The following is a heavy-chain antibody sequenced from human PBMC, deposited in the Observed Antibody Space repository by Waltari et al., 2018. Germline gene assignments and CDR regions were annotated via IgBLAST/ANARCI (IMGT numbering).Heavy chain of an antibody. CDR1: GYSLIGDY. J-gene: IGHJ4*02. V-gene: IGHV1-2*02. CDR2: ISPHSGDT. Sequence: VQSGAELKKPGASVKVSCKTSGYSLIGDYLHWVRQAPGQGLEGMGWISPHSGDTNYAQKFQGRVTMTRDTSINTVYMELTSLRSDDTAVYYCARDYPSTVEEDFDYWGQGTRVTVSS. CDR3: ARDYPSTVEEDFDY. D-gene: IGHD4-17*01.